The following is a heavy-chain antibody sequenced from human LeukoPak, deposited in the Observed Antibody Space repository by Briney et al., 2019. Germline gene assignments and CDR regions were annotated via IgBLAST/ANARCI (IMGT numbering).Heavy chain of an antibody. V-gene: IGHV3-53*01. CDR2: ICTGGTT. D-gene: IGHD3-10*01. CDR3: TKLKGWYGEGYFDY. J-gene: IGHJ4*02. Sequence: GGSLRLSCAASGFTVSSTYMSWVRPPAGKGLEWVSVICTGGTTFYADSVKGRFTISRDNSKNTLYLQMNSLRADDTAVYYCTKLKGWYGEGYFDYWGQGTLVTVSS. CDR1: GFTVSSTY.